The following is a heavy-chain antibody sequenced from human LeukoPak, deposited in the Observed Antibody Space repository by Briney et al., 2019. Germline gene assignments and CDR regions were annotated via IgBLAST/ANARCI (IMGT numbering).Heavy chain of an antibody. V-gene: IGHV4-38-2*02. Sequence: SETLSLTCTVSGYSISSGYYWGWIRQPPGKGLGWIGRIYTSGSTNYNPSLKSRVTMSVDTSKNQFSLKLSSVTAADTATYYCAKKEGDTYASWYMDAWGKGTTVTVSS. CDR3: AKKEGDTYASWYMDA. CDR1: GYSISSGYY. CDR2: IYTSGST. D-gene: IGHD2-21*02. J-gene: IGHJ6*03.